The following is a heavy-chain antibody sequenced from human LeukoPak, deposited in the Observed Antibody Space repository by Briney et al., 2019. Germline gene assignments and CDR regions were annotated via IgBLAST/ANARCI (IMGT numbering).Heavy chain of an antibody. D-gene: IGHD3-10*01. J-gene: IGHJ5*02. V-gene: IGHV3-30-3*01. CDR1: GFTFSSYA. Sequence: GGSLRLSCAASGFTFSSYAMHWVRQAPGKGLEWVAVISYDGSNKYYADSVKGRFTISRDNSKNTLYLQMNSLRAEDTAVYYCARDNYEETMVRGVINHWGQGTLVTVSS. CDR3: ARDNYEETMVRGVINH. CDR2: ISYDGSNK.